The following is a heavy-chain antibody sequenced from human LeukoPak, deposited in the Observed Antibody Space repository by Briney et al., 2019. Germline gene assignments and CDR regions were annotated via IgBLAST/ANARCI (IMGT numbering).Heavy chain of an antibody. V-gene: IGHV4-4*07. J-gene: IGHJ4*02. CDR1: GGSISSYY. Sequence: SETLSLTCTVSGGSISSYYWSWIRQPAGKGLEWIGRIYTSGSTNYNPSLKSRVTMSVDTSKNQFSLKLSSVTAADTAVYYCARAGMYYGSGSYYGPPYYFDYWGQGTLVTVSS. CDR3: ARAGMYYGSGSYYGPPYYFDY. D-gene: IGHD3-10*01. CDR2: IYTSGST.